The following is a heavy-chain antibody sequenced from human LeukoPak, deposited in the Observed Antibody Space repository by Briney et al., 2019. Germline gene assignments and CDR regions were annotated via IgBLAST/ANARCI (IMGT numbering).Heavy chain of an antibody. CDR1: GFTFSSYG. CDR3: ASGNSAHWF. J-gene: IGHJ4*02. D-gene: IGHD1/OR15-1a*01. CDR2: ISGSGSTI. V-gene: IGHV3-48*04. Sequence: GGSLRLSCAASGFTFSSYGLNWVRQAPGKGLEWVSYISGSGSTIYYADSVKGRFTISRDNAKNALYLQMNSLRAEDTAVYHCASGNSAHWFWGQGTLATVSS.